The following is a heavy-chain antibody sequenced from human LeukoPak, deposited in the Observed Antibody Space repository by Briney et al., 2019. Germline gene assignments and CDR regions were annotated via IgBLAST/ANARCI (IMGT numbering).Heavy chain of an antibody. J-gene: IGHJ4*02. Sequence: SETLSLTCTVSGGSISSYYWSWIRQPAGKGLEWIGRIYTSGSTNYNPSLKSRVTMSVDTSKNQFSLKRSSVTAADTAVYYCARDRPYGGNPRFDYWGQGTLVTVSS. V-gene: IGHV4-4*07. CDR3: ARDRPYGGNPRFDY. D-gene: IGHD4-23*01. CDR1: GGSISSYY. CDR2: IYTSGST.